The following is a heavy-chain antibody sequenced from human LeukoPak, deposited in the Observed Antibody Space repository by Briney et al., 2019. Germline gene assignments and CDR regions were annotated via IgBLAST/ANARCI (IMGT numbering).Heavy chain of an antibody. CDR3: ARDFFHSSESRPFDY. D-gene: IGHD3-22*01. CDR2: IFSRSESI. Sequence: GGSLRLSCAASGFNFGAYTINWVRQAPGKGLEWVSCIFSRSESILYAVSVKGRFSISRDNAKNLLYLQMDSLRVEDTAVYYCARDFFHSSESRPFDYWGQGTLVTVSS. V-gene: IGHV3-21*06. CDR1: GFNFGAYT. J-gene: IGHJ4*02.